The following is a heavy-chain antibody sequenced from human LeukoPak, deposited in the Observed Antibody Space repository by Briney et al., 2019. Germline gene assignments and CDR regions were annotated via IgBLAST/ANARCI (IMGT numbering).Heavy chain of an antibody. CDR1: GGSISSYY. CDR2: IYTSGST. Sequence: SETLSLTCTVSGGSISSYYWSWIRQPAGKGLEWIGRIYTSGSTNYNPSLKSRVTMSVDTSKNQFSLKLSSVTAADTAVYYCAGTYYYDSSGYSLDYWGQGTLVTVSS. J-gene: IGHJ4*02. CDR3: AGTYYYDSSGYSLDY. D-gene: IGHD3-22*01. V-gene: IGHV4-4*07.